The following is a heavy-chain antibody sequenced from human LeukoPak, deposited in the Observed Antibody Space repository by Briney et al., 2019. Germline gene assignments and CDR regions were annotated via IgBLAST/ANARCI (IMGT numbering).Heavy chain of an antibody. CDR1: GFTFSSYG. D-gene: IGHD2-2*01. Sequence: PGKSLRLSCAASGFTFSSYGMHWVRQAPGKGLEWVSSISSSSSYIYYADPVKGRFTISRDNAQNSLYLQMNSLRAEDTAVYYCARWVPAATFDPWGQGTLVTVSS. J-gene: IGHJ5*02. CDR3: ARWVPAATFDP. V-gene: IGHV3-21*01. CDR2: ISSSSSYI.